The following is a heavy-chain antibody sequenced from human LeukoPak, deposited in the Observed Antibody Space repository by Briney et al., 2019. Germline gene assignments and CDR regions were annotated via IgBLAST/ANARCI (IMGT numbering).Heavy chain of an antibody. CDR3: ARKGVSYLYYFDS. CDR1: GGSNSSYY. V-gene: IGHV4-59*08. J-gene: IGHJ4*02. D-gene: IGHD3-16*02. Sequence: PSETLSLTCTVSGGSNSSYYWSWIRQPPAKGLEWMGNIYYSGSTNYNSSLKSRVTISVDKSKNQISLKLRSVTAADTAVYYCARKGVSYLYYFDSWGQGTLVTVSS. CDR2: IYYSGST.